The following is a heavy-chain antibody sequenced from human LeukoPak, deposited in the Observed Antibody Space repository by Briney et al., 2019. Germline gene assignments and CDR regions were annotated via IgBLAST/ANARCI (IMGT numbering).Heavy chain of an antibody. D-gene: IGHD3-3*02. V-gene: IGHV3-7*01. CDR1: GFTFSSYW. CDR2: IKQDGNEK. Sequence: PGGSLRLSCAASGFTFSSYWMTWVRQAPSKSVEWVASIKQDGNEKYYVDSVKGRFTISRDNARNSLYLQMSSLRADDTAVYYCARDGAFRIYDYWGQGTLVTVSS. CDR3: ARDGAFRIYDY. J-gene: IGHJ4*02.